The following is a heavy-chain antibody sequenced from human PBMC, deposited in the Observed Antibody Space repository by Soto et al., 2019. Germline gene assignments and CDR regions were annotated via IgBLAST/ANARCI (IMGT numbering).Heavy chain of an antibody. Sequence: QVQLVQSGAEVKKPGSSVKVSCKASGGTFSSYTISWVRQAPGQGLEWMGRIIPILGIANYAQKFQARVTINAEKFSGRAYMELSSLRSEETAVYYCARESGYSYGPGRYWGQGPLVTVSS. V-gene: IGHV1-69*08. D-gene: IGHD5-18*01. CDR1: GGTFSSYT. CDR3: ARESGYSYGPGRY. CDR2: IIPILGIA. J-gene: IGHJ4*02.